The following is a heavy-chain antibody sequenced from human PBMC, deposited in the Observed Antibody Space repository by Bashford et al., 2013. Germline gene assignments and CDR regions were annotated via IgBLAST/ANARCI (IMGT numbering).Heavy chain of an antibody. CDR3: ARTYSSGWYYYFDS. CDR1: GYNFNNYA. J-gene: IGHJ4*02. Sequence: ASVKVSCKASGYNFNNYAISWVRQAPGQGLEWMGWISGYNGDSNYAQKVHDRVIMTTDTSTSTAYMELRSLRSDDTAVYYCARTYSSGWYYYFDSWGQGTLVHRLL. CDR2: ISGYNGDS. D-gene: IGHD6-19*01. V-gene: IGHV1-18*01.